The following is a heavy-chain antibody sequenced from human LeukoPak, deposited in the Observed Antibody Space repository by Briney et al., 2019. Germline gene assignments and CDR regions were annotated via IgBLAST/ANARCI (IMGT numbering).Heavy chain of an antibody. J-gene: IGHJ4*02. CDR1: GGSFSGYY. V-gene: IGHV4-34*01. CDR2: INHSGST. Sequence: SETLSLTCAVYGGSFSGYYWSWIRQPPGKGLEWIGEINHSGSTNYNPSLKSRVTISVDTSMNQSSLKLSSVTAADTAVYYCARGGIVVVPAAIRGRFDYWGQGTLVTVSS. D-gene: IGHD2-2*02. CDR3: ARGGIVVVPAAIRGRFDY.